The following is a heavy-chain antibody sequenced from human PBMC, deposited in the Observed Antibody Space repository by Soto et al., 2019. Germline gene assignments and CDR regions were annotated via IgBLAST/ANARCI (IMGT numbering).Heavy chain of an antibody. V-gene: IGHV4-34*01. Sequence: PSETLCLTCAVYGGSFSGYYWSWSRQPPGKGLEWIGEINHSGSTNYNPSLKSRVTISVDTSKNQFSLKLSSVTAADTAVYYCARALCSGGRCSFDYWGQGTLDTVSS. J-gene: IGHJ4*02. CDR2: INHSGST. CDR3: ARALCSGGRCSFDY. CDR1: GGSFSGYY. D-gene: IGHD2-15*01.